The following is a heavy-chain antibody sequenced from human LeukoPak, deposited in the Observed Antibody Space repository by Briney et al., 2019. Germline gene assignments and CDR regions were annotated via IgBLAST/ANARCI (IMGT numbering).Heavy chain of an antibody. V-gene: IGHV3-20*04. D-gene: IGHD3-10*01. CDR1: GFTFDDYG. CDR2: INWNGGST. Sequence: PGGSLRLSCAASGFTFDDYGMSWVRHAPGKGLEWVSGINWNGGSTGYADSVKGRFTISRDNAKNSLYLQMNSLRAEDTALYYCARGYYAMYDFDFWGQGTLVSVSS. CDR3: ARGYYAMYDFDF. J-gene: IGHJ4*02.